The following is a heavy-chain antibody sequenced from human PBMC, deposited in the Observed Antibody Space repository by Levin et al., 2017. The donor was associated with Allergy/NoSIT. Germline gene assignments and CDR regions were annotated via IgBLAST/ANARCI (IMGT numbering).Heavy chain of an antibody. J-gene: IGHJ4*02. CDR1: GFTFSGYW. CDR2: ISTDGSTT. D-gene: IGHD3-16*02. CDR3: ARDLSRSFDY. V-gene: IGHV3-74*01. Sequence: GGSLRLSCAASGFTFSGYWMQWVRQAPGEGLVWVSDISTDGSTTRYADSVKGRFTISRDNAKNTVNLQMNSRRAEDTAVYYCARDLSRSFDYWGQGALVTVSS.